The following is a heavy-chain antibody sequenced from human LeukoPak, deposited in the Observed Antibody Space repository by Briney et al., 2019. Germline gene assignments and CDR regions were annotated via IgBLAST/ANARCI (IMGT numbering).Heavy chain of an antibody. CDR3: ARLRGYYVDV. V-gene: IGHV4-59*01. Sequence: TSETLSLTCTVSGGSISSYYWSWIRQPPGKGLESIGYIYYSGSTNYNPSLKSRVTISVDTSKNQFSLKLSSVTAADTAVYYCARLRGYYVDVWGKGTTVTISS. J-gene: IGHJ6*03. CDR2: IYYSGST. CDR1: GGSISSYY. D-gene: IGHD3-10*01.